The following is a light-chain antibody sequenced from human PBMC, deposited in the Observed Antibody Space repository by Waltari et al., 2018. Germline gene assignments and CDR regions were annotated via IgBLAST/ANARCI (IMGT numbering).Light chain of an antibody. CDR2: DNG. Sequence: QSVLTQPPSVSAAPGQTVRIACSGRSSNVGSNHVSWYPQLPGKVPKLLIYDNGRRPSGIPDRFSGAKSGTSATLGITVLQTGDEGEYYCGAWDSSLTVVFFGGGTKLTV. CDR3: GAWDSSLTVVF. V-gene: IGLV1-51*01. CDR1: SSNVGSNH. J-gene: IGLJ2*01.